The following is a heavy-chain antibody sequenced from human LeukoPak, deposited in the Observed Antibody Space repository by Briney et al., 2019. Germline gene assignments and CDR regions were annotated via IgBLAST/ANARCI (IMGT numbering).Heavy chain of an antibody. D-gene: IGHD3-3*01. Sequence: PGGSLRLSCAASGFTFSNAWMSWVRQAPGKGLEWVGRIKSKTDGGTTDYAAPVKGRFTISRVDSKNTLYLQMNSLKTEDTAVYYCTTDRDDSYFDYWGQGTLVTVSS. CDR2: IKSKTDGGTT. CDR1: GFTFSNAW. J-gene: IGHJ4*02. V-gene: IGHV3-15*01. CDR3: TTDRDDSYFDY.